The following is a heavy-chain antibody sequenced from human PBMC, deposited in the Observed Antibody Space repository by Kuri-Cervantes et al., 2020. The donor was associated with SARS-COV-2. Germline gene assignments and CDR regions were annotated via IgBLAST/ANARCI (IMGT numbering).Heavy chain of an antibody. CDR2: FDPEDGET. CDR3: ARQNWVEWLLSDDAFDI. Sequence: ASVKVSCKVSGYTLTELSMHWVRQAPGKGLEWMGGFDPEDGETIYAQKFQGRVTMTEDTSTDTAYMELSRLRSDDTAVYYCARQNWVEWLLSDDAFDIWGQGTMVTVSS. V-gene: IGHV1-24*01. J-gene: IGHJ3*02. D-gene: IGHD3-3*01. CDR1: GYTLTELS.